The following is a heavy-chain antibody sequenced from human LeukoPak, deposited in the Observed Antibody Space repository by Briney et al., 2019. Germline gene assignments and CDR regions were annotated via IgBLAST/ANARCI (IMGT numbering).Heavy chain of an antibody. J-gene: IGHJ6*03. V-gene: IGHV4-31*03. CDR1: GGSISSGGYY. D-gene: IGHD3-3*01. Sequence: SQTLSLTCTVSGGSISSGGYYWSWIRQHPGKGLEWIVYIYYSGSTYYNPSLKSRVTISVDTSKNQFSLKLSSVTAADTAVYYCAGRFWEQNYYYMDVWGKGTTVTVSS. CDR3: AGRFWEQNYYYMDV. CDR2: IYYSGST.